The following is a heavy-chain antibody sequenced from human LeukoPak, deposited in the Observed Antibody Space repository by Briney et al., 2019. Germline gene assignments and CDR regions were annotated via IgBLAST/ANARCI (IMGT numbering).Heavy chain of an antibody. D-gene: IGHD2-8*01. CDR3: AKDRCSNGIGCLYYYMDV. V-gene: IGHV6-1*01. CDR2: TYYRSKWYN. CDR1: GDSVSSNSAA. J-gene: IGHJ6*03. Sequence: SQTLSLTCALSGDSVSSNSAAWNWIRQSPSRGLEWLGRTYYRSKWYNDYAVSVKSRITINPDTSKNQFSLQLNSVTPEDTAVYYCAKDRCSNGIGCLYYYMDVWGKGTTVTISS.